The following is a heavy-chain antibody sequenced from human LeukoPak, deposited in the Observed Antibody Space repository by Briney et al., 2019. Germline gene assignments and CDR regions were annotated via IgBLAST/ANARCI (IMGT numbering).Heavy chain of an antibody. Sequence: SETLSLTCAVYGGSFSGYYWSWIRQPPGKGLEWIGEINHSGSTNYNPSLKSRVTISVDTSKNQFSLKLSSVPAADTAVYYCARRRKLEPRRWFDPGGKGTLVTVPS. D-gene: IGHD1-1*01. CDR2: INHSGST. J-gene: IGHJ5*02. V-gene: IGHV4-34*01. CDR1: GGSFSGYY. CDR3: ARRRKLEPRRWFDP.